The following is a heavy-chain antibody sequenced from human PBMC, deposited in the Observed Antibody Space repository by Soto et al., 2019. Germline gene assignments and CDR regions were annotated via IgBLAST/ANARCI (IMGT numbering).Heavy chain of an antibody. V-gene: IGHV3-53*01. Sequence: GGSLRLSCAASGFTVSTSQMTWVRQAPGKGLEWVSVIFIGGTTQYAESVKGRFTISRDKSENTVVLQMNSVRAEDTAVYYCARPTVTTDYYYYYGMDVWGQGTTVTVSS. CDR1: GFTVSTSQ. CDR2: IFIGGTT. J-gene: IGHJ6*02. CDR3: ARPTVTTDYYYYYGMDV. D-gene: IGHD4-17*01.